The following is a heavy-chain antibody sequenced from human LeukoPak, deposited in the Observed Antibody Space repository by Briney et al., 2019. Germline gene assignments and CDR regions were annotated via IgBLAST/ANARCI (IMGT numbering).Heavy chain of an antibody. J-gene: IGHJ4*02. CDR2: IYTSGST. Sequence: SETLSLTCTVSGGSISSYYWSWIRQPAGKGLEWIGRIYTSGSTNYNPSLKSRVTMSVDTSKNQFSLKLSSVTAADTAVYYCARAAAGIAAAGTTYFDYWGQGTLVTVSS. V-gene: IGHV4-4*07. CDR3: ARAAAGIAAAGTTYFDY. CDR1: GGSISSYY. D-gene: IGHD6-13*01.